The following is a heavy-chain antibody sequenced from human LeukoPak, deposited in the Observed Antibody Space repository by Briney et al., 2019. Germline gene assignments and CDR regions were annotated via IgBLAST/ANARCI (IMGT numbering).Heavy chain of an antibody. CDR2: ILHSGST. V-gene: IGHV4-39*01. J-gene: IGHJ5*02. D-gene: IGHD6-6*01. CDR1: GGSISSSSYY. CDR3: ASLEAARPYNNWFDP. Sequence: PSETLSLTCTVSGGSISSSSYYWGWIRQPPGKGLEWIGSILHSGSTYYNPSLKSRVTISVDTSKNQFSLKLSSVTAADTAVYYCASLEAARPYNNWFDPWGQGTLVTVSS.